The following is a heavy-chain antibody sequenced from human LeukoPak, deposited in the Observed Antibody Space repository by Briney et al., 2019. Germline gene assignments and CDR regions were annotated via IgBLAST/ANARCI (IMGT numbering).Heavy chain of an antibody. J-gene: IGHJ4*02. Sequence: PGGSLRLSCAASGFTFSSYAMSWVRQAPGKGLEWVSAIRGSGGSTYYADSVKGRFTISRDNSKNTLYLQMNSLRAEDTAVYYCAKAGRKLNYGPFDYWGQGTLVTVSS. CDR3: AKAGRKLNYGPFDY. D-gene: IGHD4-17*01. V-gene: IGHV3-23*01. CDR2: IRGSGGST. CDR1: GFTFSSYA.